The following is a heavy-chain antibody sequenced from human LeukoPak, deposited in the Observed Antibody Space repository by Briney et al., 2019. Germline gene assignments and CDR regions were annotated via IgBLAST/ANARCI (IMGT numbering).Heavy chain of an antibody. CDR3: AKWGDYDVLTGYYDPDN. J-gene: IGHJ4*02. CDR1: GLIFSNYA. V-gene: IGHV3-23*01. Sequence: SGGSLRLSCAASGLIFSNYAMSWARQAPGKGLEWVSAIVGSGANTYYADSVKGRFTISRDNPRNTLYLQMNSLRAEDTAVYYCAKWGDYDVLTGYYDPDNWGQGTLVTVSS. D-gene: IGHD3-9*01. CDR2: IVGSGANT.